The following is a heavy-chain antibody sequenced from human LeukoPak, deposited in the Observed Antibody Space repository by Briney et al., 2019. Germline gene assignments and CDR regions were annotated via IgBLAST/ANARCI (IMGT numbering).Heavy chain of an antibody. CDR3: ARALRALRQPGRGYFDY. D-gene: IGHD3-16*01. J-gene: IGHJ4*02. CDR2: INPNSGGT. V-gene: IGHV1-2*02. Sequence: AASVNVSCKASGYTFTGYYMHWVRQAPGQGLEWMGWINPNSGGTNYAQKFQGRVTMTRNTSISTAYMELSRLRSDDTAVYYCARALRALRQPGRGYFDYWGQGTLVTVSS. CDR1: GYTFTGYY.